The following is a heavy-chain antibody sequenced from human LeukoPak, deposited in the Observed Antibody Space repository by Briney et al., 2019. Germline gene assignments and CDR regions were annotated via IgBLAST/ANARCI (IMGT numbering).Heavy chain of an antibody. CDR2: IGTAGDT. CDR1: GFTFSSYD. J-gene: IGHJ4*02. Sequence: GGSLRLSWAASGFTFSSYDMHWVRQATGKGLEWVSAIGTAGDTYYPGSVKGRFTISRENAKNSLYLQMNSLRAGDTAVYYCARGSYYDSSGYPPDYWGQGTLVTVSS. D-gene: IGHD3-22*01. V-gene: IGHV3-13*01. CDR3: ARGSYYDSSGYPPDY.